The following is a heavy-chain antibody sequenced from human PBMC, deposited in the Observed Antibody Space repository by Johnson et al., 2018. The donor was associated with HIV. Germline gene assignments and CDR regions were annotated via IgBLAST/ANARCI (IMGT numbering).Heavy chain of an antibody. CDR1: GFTFTSYD. V-gene: IGHV3-20*04. CDR3: ARLTSGAFDI. D-gene: IGHD1-14*01. Sequence: VQLVESGGGLVQPGGSLRLSCVASGFTFTSYDMHWVRQATGEGREGRGGRERGGSTGKGEPVQGGVNISRDNAKNSLYLQMNSLRAEDTALYYCARLTSGAFDIWGPGTMVTVSS. J-gene: IGHJ3*02. CDR2: RERGGST.